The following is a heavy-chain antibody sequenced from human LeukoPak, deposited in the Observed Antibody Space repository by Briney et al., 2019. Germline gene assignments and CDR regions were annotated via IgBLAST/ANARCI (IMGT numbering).Heavy chain of an antibody. Sequence: SVNVSCKASGYTFTDYYMHWVRQAPGQGLDWMGWINPKSGGTKYAQKFQGRVTMTRDTSISTAYMDLSRLRSDDTAMYYCARDGQGAGKTFDYWGQGTLVTVSS. CDR3: ARDGQGAGKTFDY. V-gene: IGHV1-2*02. CDR2: INPKSGGT. CDR1: GYTFTDYY. D-gene: IGHD6-13*01. J-gene: IGHJ4*02.